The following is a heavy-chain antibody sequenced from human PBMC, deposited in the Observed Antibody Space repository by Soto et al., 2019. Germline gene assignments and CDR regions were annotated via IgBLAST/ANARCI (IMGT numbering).Heavy chain of an antibody. D-gene: IGHD1-1*01. Sequence: EVQLVESGGGLVQPGGSLRLSCAASDFTFSSYSMNWVRQAPGKGLEWVSYISSSSSTIYYADSVKGRFTISRDNAKNSLYLHMNSLRAEDTAVYYCARAALYNWNDVSWFDPWGQGTLVTVSS. CDR2: ISSSSSTI. V-gene: IGHV3-48*01. CDR3: ARAALYNWNDVSWFDP. J-gene: IGHJ5*02. CDR1: DFTFSSYS.